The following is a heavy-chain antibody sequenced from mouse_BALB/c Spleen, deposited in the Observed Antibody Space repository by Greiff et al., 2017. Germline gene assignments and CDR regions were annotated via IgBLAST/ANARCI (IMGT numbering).Heavy chain of an antibody. D-gene: IGHD2-10*01. Sequence: EVMLVESGAELVKPGASVKLSCTASGFNIKDTYMHWVKQRPEQGLEWIGRIDPANGNTKYDPKFQGKATITADTSSNTAYLQLSSLTSEDTAVYYCAAYHYYAMDYWGQGTSVTVSS. CDR3: AAYHYYAMDY. V-gene: IGHV14-3*02. CDR1: GFNIKDTY. J-gene: IGHJ4*01. CDR2: IDPANGNT.